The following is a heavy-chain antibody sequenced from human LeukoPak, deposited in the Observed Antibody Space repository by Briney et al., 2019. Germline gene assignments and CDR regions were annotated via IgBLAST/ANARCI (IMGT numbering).Heavy chain of an antibody. D-gene: IGHD6-19*01. CDR3: GRHVSNGWDYHYGLDV. Sequence: SETLSLTCTVSGGSVASTGCYWSWIRQPPGKGLEWIGSAYYTGDTYSTPSLKSRLTISVDTSRNQFALTLSSVTAADTAVYYCGRHVSNGWDYHYGLDVWGQGTTVTVSS. CDR1: GGSVASTGCY. CDR2: AYYTGDT. V-gene: IGHV4-39*01. J-gene: IGHJ6*02.